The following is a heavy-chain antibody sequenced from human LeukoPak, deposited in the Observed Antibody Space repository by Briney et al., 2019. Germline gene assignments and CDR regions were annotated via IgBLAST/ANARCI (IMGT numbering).Heavy chain of an antibody. Sequence: GGSLRLSCAGSGFTFSSYAMCWVRQAPGKGLEWVSATVGGGGSAYYADSVRGRFTISRDNFKNTLYLQMNSLRVEDTAVYYCAKDRPHPSAEPTNFDYWGQGTMVTVSS. V-gene: IGHV3-23*01. D-gene: IGHD1-14*01. CDR2: TVGGGGSA. CDR3: AKDRPHPSAEPTNFDY. CDR1: GFTFSSYA. J-gene: IGHJ4*02.